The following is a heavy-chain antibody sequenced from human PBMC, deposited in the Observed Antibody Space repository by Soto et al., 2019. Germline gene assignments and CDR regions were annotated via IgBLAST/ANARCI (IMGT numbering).Heavy chain of an antibody. CDR1: GYTFTSYG. CDR2: ISAYNGNT. D-gene: IGHD6-6*01. CDR3: ASAAARPPYYYYGMDV. V-gene: IGHV1-18*01. Sequence: GASVKVSCKASGYTFTSYGISWVRQAPGQGLERMGWISAYNGNTNYAQKLQGRVTMTTDTSTSTAYMELRSLRSEDTAVFYCASAAARPPYYYYGMDVWGQGTTVTVSS. J-gene: IGHJ6*02.